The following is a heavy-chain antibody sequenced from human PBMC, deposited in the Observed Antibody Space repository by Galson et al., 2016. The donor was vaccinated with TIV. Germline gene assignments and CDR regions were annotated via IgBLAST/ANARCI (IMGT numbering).Heavy chain of an antibody. V-gene: IGHV3-23*01. CDR3: AEPVGVTITYSYGMDV. Sequence: SLRLSCAASGFTFNTYAMSWVRQAPGKGLEWVSTISGSSLSTYYTDSVKGRFTISKDSSKNTLYLQMSSLRAEDTAIYYCAEPVGVTITYSYGMDVWGRGTTVIVSS. J-gene: IGHJ6*02. CDR1: GFTFNTYA. D-gene: IGHD1-26*01. CDR2: ISGSSLST.